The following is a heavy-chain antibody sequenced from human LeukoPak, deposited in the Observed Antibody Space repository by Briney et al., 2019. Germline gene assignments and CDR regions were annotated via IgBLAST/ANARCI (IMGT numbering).Heavy chain of an antibody. V-gene: IGHV3-30-3*01. CDR3: ARSVGGTPDI. D-gene: IGHD3-10*01. J-gene: IGHJ3*02. CDR2: ISYDGSNK. Sequence: GGSLRLSCAASGFTFSSYAMHWVRQAPGKGLEWVAVISYDGSNKYYADSVKGRFTISRDNSKNTLYLQMNSLRAEDTAVYYCARSVGGTPDIWGQGTMVTVSS. CDR1: GFTFSSYA.